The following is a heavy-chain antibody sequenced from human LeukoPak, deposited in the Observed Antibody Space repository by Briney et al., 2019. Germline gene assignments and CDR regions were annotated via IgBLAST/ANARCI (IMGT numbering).Heavy chain of an antibody. CDR2: IYSGGSI. J-gene: IGHJ4*02. CDR3: ASTSDFWSGYYLDY. CDR1: GFSVSTNY. D-gene: IGHD3-3*01. Sequence: GGSLRLSCAATGFSVSTNYMTWVRQAPGQGLAWVSLIYSGGSIYYVDSVKDRFTISRDNSKNTLYLQMNSLRAEDKAIYYCASTSDFWSGYYLDYWGQGTLVTVSS. V-gene: IGHV3-53*01.